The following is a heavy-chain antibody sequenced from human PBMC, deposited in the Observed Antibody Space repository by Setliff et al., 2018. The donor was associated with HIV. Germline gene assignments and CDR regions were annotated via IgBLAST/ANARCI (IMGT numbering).Heavy chain of an antibody. CDR1: GYGLIAYA. CDR2: INPGNGNT. Sequence: ASVKVSCKASGYGLIAYAMNWVRQAPGQRPEWMGWINPGNGNTKYSQKFQGRVTITRVTSASTVYMELSGLRSEDTAVYYCARENGDYYDSSGPAHAFDIWGQGTMVTVSS. D-gene: IGHD3-22*01. J-gene: IGHJ3*02. CDR3: ARENGDYYDSSGPAHAFDI. V-gene: IGHV1-3*01.